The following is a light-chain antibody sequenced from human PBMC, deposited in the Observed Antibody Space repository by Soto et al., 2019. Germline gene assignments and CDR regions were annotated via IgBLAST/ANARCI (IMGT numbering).Light chain of an antibody. J-gene: IGLJ3*02. CDR3: AAWDDSLNGWV. V-gene: IGLV2-14*02. CDR1: SNNIGSYNL. CDR2: EGS. Sequence: QSALTQPASVSGSPGQSITISCTGTSNNIGSYNLVSWYQQHPGKAPKLMIYEGSKRPSGVPDRFSASKSGTAASLAISGLQSEVEADYYCAAWDDSLNGWVFGGGTKLTVL.